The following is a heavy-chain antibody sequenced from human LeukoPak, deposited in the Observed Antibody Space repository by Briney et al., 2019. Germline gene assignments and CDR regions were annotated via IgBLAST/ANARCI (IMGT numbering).Heavy chain of an antibody. CDR1: GYTFTSYG. V-gene: IGHV1-18*01. CDR3: ARGAYYYDSSGYRYYFDY. J-gene: IGHJ4*02. CDR2: ISAYNGNT. Sequence: ASVKVSCKASGYTFTSYGISWVRQAPGQGLEWMGWISAYNGNTNYAQKLQGRVTMTTDTSTSTAYMELRSLRSDDTAVYYCARGAYYYDSSGYRYYFDYWGQGTLVTVSS. D-gene: IGHD3-22*01.